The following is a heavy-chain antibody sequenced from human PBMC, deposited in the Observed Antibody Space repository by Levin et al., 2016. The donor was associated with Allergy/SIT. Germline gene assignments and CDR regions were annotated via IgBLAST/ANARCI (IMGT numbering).Heavy chain of an antibody. J-gene: IGHJ4*02. CDR2: INHSGST. Sequence: WIRQPPGKGLEWIGEINHSGSTNYNSSLKSRVTISVDTSKKQFSLNLNSVTAADTAVYYCARGQEYSSGWYGRGVDYWGQGTLVTVSS. CDR3: ARGQEYSSGWYGRGVDY. V-gene: IGHV4-34*01. D-gene: IGHD6-19*01.